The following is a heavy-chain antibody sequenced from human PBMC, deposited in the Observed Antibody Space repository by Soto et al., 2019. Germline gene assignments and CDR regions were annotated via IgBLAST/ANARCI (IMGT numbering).Heavy chain of an antibody. CDR3: ASVTLVRGVY. J-gene: IGHJ4*02. CDR2: IKQDGSEK. D-gene: IGHD3-10*01. V-gene: IGHV3-7*01. CDR1: GFTFSSCW. Sequence: GGSLRLSCAASGFTFSSCWMSWVRQAPGKGLEWVANIKQDGSEKYYVDSVKGRFTISRDNAKNSLYLQMNSLRAEDTAVYYCASVTLVRGVYWGQGTLVTVSS.